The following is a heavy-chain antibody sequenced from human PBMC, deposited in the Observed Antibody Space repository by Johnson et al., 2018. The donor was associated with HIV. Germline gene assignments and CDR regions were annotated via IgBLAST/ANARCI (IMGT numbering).Heavy chain of an antibody. Sequence: QVRLVEFGGGLVKPGGSLRLSCVASGFTFSDYYMTWIRQAPGKGLEWVSYISTSDGTIYSADTVKGRFTISRDNAKNSLYMEMNSLRAEDTALYYCARQHNYDSSGQGGGLDIWGQGTMVTVSS. CDR3: ARQHNYDSSGQGGGLDI. D-gene: IGHD3-22*01. CDR1: GFTFSDYY. CDR2: ISTSDGTI. V-gene: IGHV3-11*01. J-gene: IGHJ3*02.